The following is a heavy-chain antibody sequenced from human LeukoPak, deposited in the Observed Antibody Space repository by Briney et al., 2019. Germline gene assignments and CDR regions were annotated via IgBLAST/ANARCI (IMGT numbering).Heavy chain of an antibody. Sequence: GSSVKVSCKASGGTFSSYAISWVRQAPGQGLEWRGGIIPIFGTANYAQKFQGRVTITADESTSTAYMELSSLRSEDTAVYYCARAFSYGSGSYYNLFNWFDPWGQGTLVTVSS. CDR3: ARAFSYGSGSYYNLFNWFDP. J-gene: IGHJ5*02. D-gene: IGHD3-10*01. CDR1: GGTFSSYA. V-gene: IGHV1-69*01. CDR2: IIPIFGTA.